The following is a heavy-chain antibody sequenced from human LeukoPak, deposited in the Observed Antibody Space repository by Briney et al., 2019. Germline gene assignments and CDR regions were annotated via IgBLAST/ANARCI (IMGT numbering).Heavy chain of an antibody. Sequence: TGGALRLSCAASGFTFSSYGMSWVRQAPGKGLEWVAVISHDGSNKYYVDSVKGRFTISRDNSKNTLYLQMNNLRAEDTAVYYCARDGVAGYRAYYYYMDVWGKGTTVTVSS. D-gene: IGHD5-24*01. J-gene: IGHJ6*03. CDR3: ARDGVAGYRAYYYYMDV. V-gene: IGHV3-30*03. CDR1: GFTFSSYG. CDR2: ISHDGSNK.